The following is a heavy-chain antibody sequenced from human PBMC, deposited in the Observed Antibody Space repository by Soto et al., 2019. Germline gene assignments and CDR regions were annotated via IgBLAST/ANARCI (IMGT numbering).Heavy chain of an antibody. J-gene: IGHJ4*02. D-gene: IGHD2-15*01. CDR2: IYYSGST. CDR3: ARSGAVVVVTRSYYFDY. CDR1: GGSISSYY. V-gene: IGHV4-59*01. Sequence: SETLSLTCTVSGGSISSYYWSWIRQPPGKGLEWIGYIYYSGSTNYNPSLKSRVTISVDTSKNQFSLKLSSVTAADTAVYYCARSGAVVVVTRSYYFDYWGQGTLVTVSS.